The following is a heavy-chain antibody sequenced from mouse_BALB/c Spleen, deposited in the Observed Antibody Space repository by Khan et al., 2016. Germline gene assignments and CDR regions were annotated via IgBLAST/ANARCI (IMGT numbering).Heavy chain of an antibody. CDR1: GDSITSGY. Sequence: EVQLQESGPSLVKPSQTLSLTCSVTGDSITSGYWNWIRKFPGNKLEYMGYISYSGSTYYNPSLKSRISINRDTSKSQYYLQWNSVTTEVTATYYCACYYGHFFVYWGQGTTLTVSS. V-gene: IGHV3-8*02. CDR2: ISYSGST. CDR3: ACYYGHFFVY. J-gene: IGHJ2*01. D-gene: IGHD1-1*02.